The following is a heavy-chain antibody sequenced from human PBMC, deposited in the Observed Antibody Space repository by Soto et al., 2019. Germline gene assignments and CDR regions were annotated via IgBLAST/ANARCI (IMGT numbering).Heavy chain of an antibody. Sequence: SVKVSCKASGFDFSTSAVQWVRQARGQRLEWIGWIVVGNGNTNYAQNFQGRVTITRDMSASTAYLELSRLESGDTAVYYCARDQLYNLAWGQGTLVTVAS. J-gene: IGHJ1*01. CDR1: GFDFSTSA. CDR2: IVVGNGNT. CDR3: ARDQLYNLA. D-gene: IGHD1-1*01. V-gene: IGHV1-58*01.